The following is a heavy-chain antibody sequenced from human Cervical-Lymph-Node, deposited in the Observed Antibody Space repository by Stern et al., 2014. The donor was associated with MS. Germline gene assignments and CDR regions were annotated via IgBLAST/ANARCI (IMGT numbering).Heavy chain of an antibody. J-gene: IGHJ4*02. CDR3: VREDGDFDY. CDR1: GFTFSSHV. D-gene: IGHD2-8*01. V-gene: IGHV3-30-3*01. CDR2: IWHDETNN. Sequence: VQLVESGGGVVQPGGSLRLSCAASGFTFSSHVMYWGRQAPRQGLEWVAVIWHDETNNAYADSVKGRFTISRDNSNNTLSLQMNSLRAEDTAVYYCVREDGDFDYWGQGTLVTVSS.